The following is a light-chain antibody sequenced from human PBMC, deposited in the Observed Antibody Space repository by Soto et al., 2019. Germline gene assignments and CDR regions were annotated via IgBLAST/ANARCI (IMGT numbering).Light chain of an antibody. CDR2: ANN. V-gene: IGLV1-40*01. J-gene: IGLJ1*01. CDR3: QSYDTSPSGYV. Sequence: QSVLTQPPSVSGAPGQRVTISCTGSSSNIGAGYDVHWYQQLPGTAPKLLIYANNNRPAGVPDRFSVSKSGTSASLVITGLQAEHEADYYCQSYDTSPSGYVFGTGTKVTVL. CDR1: SSNIGAGYD.